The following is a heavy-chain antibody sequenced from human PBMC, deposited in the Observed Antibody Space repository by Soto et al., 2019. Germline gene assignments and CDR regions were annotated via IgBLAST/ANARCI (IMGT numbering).Heavy chain of an antibody. J-gene: IGHJ4*02. D-gene: IGHD1-26*01. Sequence: GGSLRLSCVVSGVSFSDYSMNWVRQAPGKGLEWVALISGSSSYIYYADSVRGRFTISRDNAKNSLFLQMDSLRVEDTAVYYCARSGEILQTFDSWGQGTLVTVSS. CDR2: ISGSSSYI. V-gene: IGHV3-21*01. CDR1: GVSFSDYS. CDR3: ARSGEILQTFDS.